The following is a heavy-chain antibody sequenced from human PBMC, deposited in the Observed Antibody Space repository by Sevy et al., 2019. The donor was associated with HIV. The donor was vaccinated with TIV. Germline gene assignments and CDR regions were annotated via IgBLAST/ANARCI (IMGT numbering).Heavy chain of an antibody. CDR2: ISVSSSAK. D-gene: IGHD3-16*01. Sequence: GGSLRLSCAASGFDFSDYYMNWIRQTPGKGLEWISYISVSSSAKYCTDSVKGRFAISTDNARNSLYLQMNSLRVEDTAVYFCVGRRYSPAYSWSYHFDYWGQGALVTVSS. V-gene: IGHV3-11*01. J-gene: IGHJ4*02. CDR3: VGRRYSPAYSWSYHFDY. CDR1: GFDFSDYY.